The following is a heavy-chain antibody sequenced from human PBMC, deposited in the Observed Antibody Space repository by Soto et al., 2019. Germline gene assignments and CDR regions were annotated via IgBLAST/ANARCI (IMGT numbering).Heavy chain of an antibody. D-gene: IGHD3-22*01. J-gene: IGHJ6*02. CDR3: ARDRIVVAGPGQYAMDA. CDR2: IIPLFGTV. V-gene: IGHV1-69*12. Sequence: QVQLVQSGADVKKPGSSAKVSCKASGGTFSSYGISWVRQAPGQGLEWMGGIIPLFGTVNYAQKFQGRVRITADEFTRTAYMKLSRLRSADTAMYYCARDRIVVAGPGQYAMDAWGQGTKVTVSS. CDR1: GGTFSSYG.